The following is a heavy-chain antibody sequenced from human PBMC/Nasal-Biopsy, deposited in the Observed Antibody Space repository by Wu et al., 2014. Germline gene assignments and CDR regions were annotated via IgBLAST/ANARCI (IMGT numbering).Heavy chain of an antibody. D-gene: IGHD3-22*01. CDR2: IFYNGSP. Sequence: TLSLTCTVSGGAISDHYWSWIRQSPGKGLEWIGYIFYNGSPNYNPSLKSRVTISVDRSKSQFSLKLKSVTAADTAVYYCTRERMVTYYDRDFDNWGQGTLVTVSS. J-gene: IGHJ4*02. CDR3: TRERMVTYYDRDFDN. V-gene: IGHV4-59*11. CDR1: GGAISDHY.